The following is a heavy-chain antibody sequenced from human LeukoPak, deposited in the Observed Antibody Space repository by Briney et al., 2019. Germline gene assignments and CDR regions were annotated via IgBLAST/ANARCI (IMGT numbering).Heavy chain of an antibody. V-gene: IGHV3-48*01. Sequence: GGSLRLSCAASGFTFSSYSMNRVRQAPGKGLEWVSYISSSSSTIYYADSVKGQFTISRDNAKNSLYLQMNSLRAEDTAVYYCARDGEYSSGWYRWFDPWGQGTLVTVSS. CDR1: GFTFSSYS. J-gene: IGHJ5*02. CDR3: ARDGEYSSGWYRWFDP. D-gene: IGHD6-19*01. CDR2: ISSSSSTI.